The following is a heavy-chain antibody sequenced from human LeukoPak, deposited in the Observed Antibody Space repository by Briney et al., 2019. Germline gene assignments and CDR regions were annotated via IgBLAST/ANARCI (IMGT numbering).Heavy chain of an antibody. CDR2: ISYDGSNK. J-gene: IGHJ4*02. Sequence: GGSLRLSCAASGFTFSSYGMHWVRQAPGKGLEWVAVISYDGSNKYYADSVKGRFTISRDNSKNTLYLQMNSLRAEDTAVYYCAKFLNYYGSGSRFDYWGQGTLVTVSS. V-gene: IGHV3-30*18. CDR3: AKFLNYYGSGSRFDY. CDR1: GFTFSSYG. D-gene: IGHD3-10*01.